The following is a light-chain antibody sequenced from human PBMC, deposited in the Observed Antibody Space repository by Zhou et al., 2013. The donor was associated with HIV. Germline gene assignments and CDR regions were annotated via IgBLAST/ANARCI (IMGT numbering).Light chain of an antibody. CDR1: SSDIGGY. CDR3: QSFDSSLSGCV. Sequence: QSALTQPASVSGSPGQSITISCTGTSSDIGGYVSWYQQHPGKAPKLMIYDVNRRPSGVSNRFSGSKSGTSASLAITGLQAEDEADYYCQSFDSSLSGCVFGGGTKLTV. CDR2: DVN. J-gene: IGLJ3*02. V-gene: IGLV2-14*03.